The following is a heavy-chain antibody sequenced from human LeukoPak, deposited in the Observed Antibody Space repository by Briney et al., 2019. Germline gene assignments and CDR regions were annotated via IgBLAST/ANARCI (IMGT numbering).Heavy chain of an antibody. J-gene: IGHJ5*02. CDR1: GFTFSSYG. D-gene: IGHD6-6*01. CDR2: ISYDGSNK. Sequence: GGSLRLSCAASGFTFSSYGMHWLRQAPGKGLEWVAVISYDGSNKYYADSVKGRFTISRDNSKNTLYLQMNSLRAEDTAVYYCAKGSSSNWFDPWGQGTLVTVSS. V-gene: IGHV3-30*18. CDR3: AKGSSSNWFDP.